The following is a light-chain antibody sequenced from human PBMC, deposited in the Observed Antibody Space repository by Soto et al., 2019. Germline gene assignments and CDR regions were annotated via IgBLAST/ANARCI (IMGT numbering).Light chain of an antibody. Sequence: DIQITRSPSSLSASVRDRVAIACRASQSISSYLNWYQQKPGKAPKLLIYAASSLQSGVPSRFSGSGSGTDFTLTISSLQPEDFATYYCQQSYSTPWTFGQGTKVDIK. V-gene: IGKV1-39*01. CDR3: QQSYSTPWT. CDR2: AAS. J-gene: IGKJ1*01. CDR1: QSISSY.